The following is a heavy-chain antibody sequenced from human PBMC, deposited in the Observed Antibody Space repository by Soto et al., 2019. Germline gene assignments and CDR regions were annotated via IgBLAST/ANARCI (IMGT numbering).Heavy chain of an antibody. CDR1: GGTFSSYT. Sequence: SVKVSCKASGGTFSSYTISWVRQAPGQGLEWMGRIIPIHGIANYAQKLQGRVTITTDKSTSTAYMELRSLRSDDTAVYYCARVLDIVVVPAALDYWGQGTLVTVSS. CDR2: IIPIHGIA. J-gene: IGHJ4*02. CDR3: ARVLDIVVVPAALDY. V-gene: IGHV1-69*02. D-gene: IGHD2-2*03.